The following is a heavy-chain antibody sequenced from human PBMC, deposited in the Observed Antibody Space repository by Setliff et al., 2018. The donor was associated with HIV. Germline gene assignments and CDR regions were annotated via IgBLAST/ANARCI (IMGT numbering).Heavy chain of an antibody. Sequence: LSLTCTVSGGSMSSYYWSWIRQPPGKGLEWIGYIYYSGSTNYNPSLKSRVTISVGTSKNQFSLKLRSVTAADTAVYYCVRTYNDLENYYHHYYYMDVWGKGTTVTVSS. CDR3: VRTYNDLENYYHHYYYMDV. J-gene: IGHJ6*03. D-gene: IGHD1-1*01. CDR2: IYYSGST. CDR1: GGSMSSYY. V-gene: IGHV4-59*08.